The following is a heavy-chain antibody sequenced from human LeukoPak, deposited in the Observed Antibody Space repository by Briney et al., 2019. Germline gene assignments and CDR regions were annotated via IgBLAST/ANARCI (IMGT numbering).Heavy chain of an antibody. D-gene: IGHD3-22*01. CDR3: AKDLKSGYYFGQFDY. CDR2: ISASCDST. Sequence: LPGGSLRLYCAASGLTSSSYGMSSVRQAPGKGLEWVSAISASCDSTQYADSVQGRFTISRDNSKNTLYLQMNSLRAEDTAVYYCAKDLKSGYYFGQFDYCGQGALVIASS. J-gene: IGHJ4*02. CDR1: GLTSSSYG. V-gene: IGHV3-23*01.